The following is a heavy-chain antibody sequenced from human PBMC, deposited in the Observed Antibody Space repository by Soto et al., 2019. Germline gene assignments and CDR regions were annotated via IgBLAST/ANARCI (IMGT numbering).Heavy chain of an antibody. CDR2: INAGNGNT. CDR3: AREWGYWDIVVVPAAYGMDV. V-gene: IGHV1-3*01. Sequence: ASVKVSCKASGYTFTSYAMHWVLQAPGQRLEWMGWINAGNGNTKYSQKFQGRVTTTRDTSASTAYMELSSLRSEDTAVYYCAREWGYWDIVVVPAAYGMDVWGQGTTVTVSS. J-gene: IGHJ6*02. CDR1: GYTFTSYA. D-gene: IGHD2-2*01.